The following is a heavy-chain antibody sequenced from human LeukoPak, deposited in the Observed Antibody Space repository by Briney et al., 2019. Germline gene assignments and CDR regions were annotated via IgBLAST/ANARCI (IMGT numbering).Heavy chain of an antibody. D-gene: IGHD6-19*01. CDR2: ISAYNGNT. CDR1: GYTFTSYG. J-gene: IGHJ4*02. Sequence: ASVKVSCKASGYTFTSYGISWVRQAPGQGLERMGWISAYNGNTNYAQKLQGRVTMTTDTSTSTAYMELRSLRSDDTAVYYCARVAVATGDYENVDYWGQGTLVTVSS. V-gene: IGHV1-18*01. CDR3: ARVAVATGDYENVDY.